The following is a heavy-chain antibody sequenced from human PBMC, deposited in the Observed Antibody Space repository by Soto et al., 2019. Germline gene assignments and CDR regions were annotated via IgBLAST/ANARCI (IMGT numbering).Heavy chain of an antibody. CDR1: GFTYTDFA. D-gene: IGHD3-22*01. CDR3: ARRAWDSYYAIDV. V-gene: IGHV3-30*09. CDR2: ISYDGSDK. J-gene: IGHJ6*02. Sequence: VQLVESGGGEVQPGRSLRLSCAASGFTYTDFALHWVRQAPGKGLAWVAIISYDGSDKYYADSVKGRFAISRDNPKNTRYLEMNRLKPEDTAVYFCARRAWDSYYAIDVWGQGTTVTVFS.